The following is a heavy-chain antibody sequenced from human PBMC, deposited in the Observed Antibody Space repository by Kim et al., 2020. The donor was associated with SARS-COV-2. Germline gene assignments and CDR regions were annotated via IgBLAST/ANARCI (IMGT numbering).Heavy chain of an antibody. CDR1: GFTFSSYG. D-gene: IGHD3-10*01. CDR2: ISYDGSNK. CDR3: AKDLSKEEGYYGSGGPLWFDP. J-gene: IGHJ5*02. V-gene: IGHV3-30*18. Sequence: GGSLRLSCAASGFTFSSYGMHWVRQAPGKGLEWVAVISYDGSNKYYADSVKGRFTISRDNSKNTLYLQMNSLRAEDTAVYYCAKDLSKEEGYYGSGGPLWFDPWGQGTLVTVSS.